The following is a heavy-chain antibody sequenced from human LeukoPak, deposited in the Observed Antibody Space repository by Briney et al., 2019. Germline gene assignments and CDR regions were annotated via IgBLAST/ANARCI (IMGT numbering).Heavy chain of an antibody. V-gene: IGHV3-9*01. D-gene: IGHD3-10*01. CDR1: GFTFDNYA. CDR3: ARDSGAAYGMDV. CDR2: INWNSGSI. J-gene: IGHJ6*02. Sequence: GGSVRLSCEASGFTFDNYAMHWVRQALGKVLEWVAGINWNSGSIGYAPSVKGRYTISRANAKHSLYLQMTSLRAEETPVYYCARDSGAAYGMDVWGQGTMVTVSS.